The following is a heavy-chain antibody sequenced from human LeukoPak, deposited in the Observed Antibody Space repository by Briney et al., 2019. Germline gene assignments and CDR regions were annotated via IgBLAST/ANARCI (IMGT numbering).Heavy chain of an antibody. CDR1: GFTLSNSG. V-gene: IGHV3-33*01. J-gene: IGHJ4*02. CDR3: GRDSSYGVDY. D-gene: IGHD3-10*01. Sequence: PGGCLSLSCAASGFTLSNSGMHWVRRAPGKGLEWVAVMWYDGGSQYYADPVKGRFTISRENSKNTLYLQMNSLRAEDTAVYYCGRDSSYGVDYWGQGTLVTVSS. CDR2: MWYDGGSQ.